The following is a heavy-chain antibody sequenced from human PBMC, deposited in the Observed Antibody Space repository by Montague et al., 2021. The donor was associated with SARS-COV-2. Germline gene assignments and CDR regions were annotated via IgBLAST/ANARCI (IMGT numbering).Heavy chain of an antibody. CDR3: ARARTQLWAVKEFDY. V-gene: IGHV4-39*07. J-gene: IGHJ4*02. CDR1: GGSISSSNYY. D-gene: IGHD5-18*01. Sequence: SETLSLTCTVSGGSISSSNYYWGWIRQPPGKGLEWIGGIYYSGSTYYNPSLKSRVTISVDTSKNQFSLKLSSVTAADTAVYYCARARTQLWAVKEFDYWGQGTLVTVSS. CDR2: IYYSGST.